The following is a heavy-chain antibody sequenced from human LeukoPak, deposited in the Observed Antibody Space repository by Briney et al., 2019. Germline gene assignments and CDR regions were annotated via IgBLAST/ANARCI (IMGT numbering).Heavy chain of an antibody. D-gene: IGHD6-13*01. CDR3: ARDGTAAGLYFDL. Sequence: SGGSLRLSCAVSGFTFSSYWMNWVRQAPGKGLKWVASIKQDGGEKSYVDSVKGRFTISRDNAKNSLYLQMSSLRAEDTAVYYCARDGTAAGLYFDLWGQGTLVTVSS. CDR1: GFTFSSYW. V-gene: IGHV3-7*01. J-gene: IGHJ4*01. CDR2: IKQDGGEK.